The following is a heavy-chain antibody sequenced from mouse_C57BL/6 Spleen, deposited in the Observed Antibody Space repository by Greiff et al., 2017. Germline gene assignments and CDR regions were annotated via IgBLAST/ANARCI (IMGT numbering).Heavy chain of an antibody. D-gene: IGHD2-12*01. V-gene: IGHV3-1*01. J-gene: IGHJ2*01. CDR2: ISYSGST. CDR3: ARAPRLLYNVDY. CDR1: GYSITSGYD. Sequence: EVKVEESGPGMVKPSQSLSLTCTVTGYSITSGYDWHWIRHFPGNKLEWMGYISYSGSTNYNPSLKSRISITHDTSKNHFFLKLNSVTTEDTATYYCARAPRLLYNVDYWGQGTTLTVSS.